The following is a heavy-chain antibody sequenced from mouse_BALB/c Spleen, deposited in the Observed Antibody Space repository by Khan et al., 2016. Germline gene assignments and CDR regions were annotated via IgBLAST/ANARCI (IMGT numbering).Heavy chain of an antibody. CDR2: ISYSGST. CDR3: ARNGNRYERTGFAY. D-gene: IGHD2-14*01. Sequence: EVQLQESGPGLVKPSQSLSLTCTVTGYSITSDYAWNWIRQFPGNKLEWMGYISYSGSTSYNPSLKSRISITRDTSKNQFFLQLNSVTTEDTATXYCARNGNRYERTGFAYWGQGTLVTVSA. CDR1: GYSITSDYA. V-gene: IGHV3-2*02. J-gene: IGHJ3*01.